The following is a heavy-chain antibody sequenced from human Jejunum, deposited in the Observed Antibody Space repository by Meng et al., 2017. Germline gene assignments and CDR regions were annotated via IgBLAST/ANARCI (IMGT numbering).Heavy chain of an antibody. CDR3: AREARGSHWLERLDI. Sequence: GGSLRLSCAASGFTFSGYDMHGVRQAPGKGLEWVSAIGSGGDTYYSGSVKGRFTISRENAKNSLYLQMNSLRAGDTAVYYCAREARGSHWLERLDIWGQGTMVTVSS. CDR2: IGSGGDT. J-gene: IGHJ3*02. CDR1: GFTFSGYD. V-gene: IGHV3-13*01. D-gene: IGHD6-19*01.